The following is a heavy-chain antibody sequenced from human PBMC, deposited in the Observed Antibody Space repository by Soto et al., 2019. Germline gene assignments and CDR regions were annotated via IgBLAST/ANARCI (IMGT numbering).Heavy chain of an antibody. J-gene: IGHJ4*02. CDR3: AKLAGVVPAVYLDY. CDR2: ISGSGGST. CDR1: GFTFSSYA. Sequence: GGSLRLSCAASGFTFSSYAMSWVRQAPGKGLEWVSAISGSGGSTYYADSVKGRFTISKDNSKNTLYLQMNSLRAEDTAVYYCAKLAGVVPAVYLDYWGQGTLVTVSS. V-gene: IGHV3-23*01. D-gene: IGHD2-2*01.